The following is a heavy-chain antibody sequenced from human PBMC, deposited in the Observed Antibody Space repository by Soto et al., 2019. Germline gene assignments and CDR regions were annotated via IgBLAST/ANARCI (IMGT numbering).Heavy chain of an antibody. CDR3: ARDGVGYCISTSCLNWFDP. J-gene: IGHJ5*02. CDR2: ISAYNGNT. CDR1: GYTFTSYG. V-gene: IGHV1-18*01. Sequence: QVQLVQSGAEVKKPGASVKVSCKASGYTFTSYGISWVRQAPGQGLEWMGWISAYNGNTNYAQKLQGRVTMTTDTSASTAYMELRSLRSDDTAVYYCARDGVGYCISTSCLNWFDPWGHGTLVTVSS. D-gene: IGHD2-2*03.